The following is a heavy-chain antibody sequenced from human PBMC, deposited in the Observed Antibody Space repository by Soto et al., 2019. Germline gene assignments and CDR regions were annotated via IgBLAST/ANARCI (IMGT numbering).Heavy chain of an antibody. D-gene: IGHD2-15*01. V-gene: IGHV3-23*01. CDR3: AKVDCSGGHCYSGHFDS. CDR2: ISGSGDST. CDR1: GFTFSSYA. J-gene: IGHJ4*02. Sequence: EVQLLESGGGLVQPGGSLRLSCAASGFTFSSYAMSWVRQAPGKGLEWVSAISGSGDSTYSADPVQGRFTISRDNSKNTLNLLMNSLRAEDTAVYYCAKVDCSGGHCYSGHFDSWGQGTLVTVSS.